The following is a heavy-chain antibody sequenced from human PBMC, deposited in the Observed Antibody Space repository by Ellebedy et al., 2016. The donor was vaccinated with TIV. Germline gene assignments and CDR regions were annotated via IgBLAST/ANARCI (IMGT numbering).Heavy chain of an antibody. J-gene: IGHJ3*02. V-gene: IGHV3-30*02. D-gene: IGHD2-21*02. CDR2: IPHVGRNE. CDR3: AKLRIVVVTAKRHDAFDI. CDR1: GFSFSGYS. Sequence: GESLKISXAASGFSFSGYSFHWARQAPGKGLEWVAFIPHVGRNEYYADSVKGRFTISRDNSKNTLYLQMNSLRAEDTAVYYCAKLRIVVVTAKRHDAFDIWGQGTMVTVSS.